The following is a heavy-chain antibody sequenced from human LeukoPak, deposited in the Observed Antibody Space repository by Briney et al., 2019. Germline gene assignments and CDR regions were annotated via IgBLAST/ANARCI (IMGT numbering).Heavy chain of an antibody. CDR1: RFAFSNYG. J-gene: IGHJ4*02. V-gene: IGHV3-23*01. CDR3: AKPAAAYFDY. CDR2: ISGSGGST. Sequence: GGSLRLSCAVSRFAFSNYGMSWVRQAPGKGLEWVSAISGSGGSTYYADSVRGRFTISRDNSKNTLYLQMNSLRAEDTAVYYCAKPAAAYFDYWGQGTLVTVSS. D-gene: IGHD6-13*01.